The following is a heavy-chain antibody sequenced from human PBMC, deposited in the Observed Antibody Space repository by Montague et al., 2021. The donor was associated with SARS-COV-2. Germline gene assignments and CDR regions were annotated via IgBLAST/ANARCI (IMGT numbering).Heavy chain of an antibody. Sequence: SETLSLTCSVSGVSISSGSYYWSWVRQPPGKGLEWIGYVYYTGSTNYNPSLKSRVTLSIDTSKNQFSLNLTSVTAADTAVYYCVRENDYYDDGGSKWGEGTLVTV. J-gene: IGHJ4*02. CDR2: VYYTGST. V-gene: IGHV4-61*01. CDR3: VRENDYYDDGGSK. CDR1: GVSISSGSYY. D-gene: IGHD3-22*01.